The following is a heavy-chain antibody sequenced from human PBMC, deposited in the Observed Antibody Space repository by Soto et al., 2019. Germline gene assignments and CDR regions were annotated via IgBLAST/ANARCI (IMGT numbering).Heavy chain of an antibody. CDR1: GLTFSNYA. V-gene: IGHV3-23*01. CDR3: AKNQERELPRVIDF. D-gene: IGHD1-7*01. CDR2: MSGSSSTT. Sequence: GGSLRLSCATSGLTFSNYAMSWVRQAPGGGLEWVSSMSGSSSTTYYADSVRGRFTNSRDRSKNTLYLQMSSLRAEDTALYYCAKNQERELPRVIDFWGQGTLVTVSS. J-gene: IGHJ4*02.